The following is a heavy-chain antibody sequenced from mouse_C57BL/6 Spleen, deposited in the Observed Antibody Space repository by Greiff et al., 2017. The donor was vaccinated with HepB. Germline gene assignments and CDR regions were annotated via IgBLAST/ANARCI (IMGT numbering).Heavy chain of an antibody. J-gene: IGHJ4*01. CDR3: AREGIYYDYDGGAMDY. V-gene: IGHV1-55*01. D-gene: IGHD2-4*01. CDR2: IYPGSGST. Sequence: QVHVKQPGAELVKPGASVKMSCKASGYTFTSYWITWVKQRPGQGLEWIGDIYPGSGSTNYNEKFKRKATLTVDTSSSTAYMQLSSLTSEDSAVYYCAREGIYYDYDGGAMDYWGQGTSVTVSS. CDR1: GYTFTSYW.